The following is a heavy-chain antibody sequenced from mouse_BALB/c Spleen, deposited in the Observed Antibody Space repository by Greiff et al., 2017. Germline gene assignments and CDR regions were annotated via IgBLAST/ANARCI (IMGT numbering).Heavy chain of an antibody. CDR3: ARGRDGLDWFAY. V-gene: IGHV5-6-5*01. J-gene: IGHJ3*01. Sequence: EVQRVESGGGLVKPGGSLKLSCAASGFTFSSYAMSWVRQTPEKRLEWVASISSGGSTYYPDSVKGRFTISRDNARNILYLQMSSRRSEDTAMYYCARGRDGLDWFAYWGQGTLVTVSA. D-gene: IGHD2-3*01. CDR2: ISSGGST. CDR1: GFTFSSYA.